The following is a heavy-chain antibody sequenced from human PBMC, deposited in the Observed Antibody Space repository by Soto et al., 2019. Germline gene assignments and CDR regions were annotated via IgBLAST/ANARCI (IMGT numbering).Heavy chain of an antibody. V-gene: IGHV1-46*01. J-gene: IGHJ3*02. CDR1: GYTLTSYA. D-gene: IGHD2-2*01. Sequence: ASVKVSCKASGYTLTSYAMHWVRQAPGQGLEWMGLINASCGSTSYAQKFQGRVTMTRDTSTSTVYMELSSLRSEDTAVYYCARDLNSSGYQDYAFDIWGQGTMVTVS. CDR3: ARDLNSSGYQDYAFDI. CDR2: INASCGST.